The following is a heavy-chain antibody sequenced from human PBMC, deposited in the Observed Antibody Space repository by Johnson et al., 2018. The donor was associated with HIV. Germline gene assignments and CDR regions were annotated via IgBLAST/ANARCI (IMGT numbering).Heavy chain of an antibody. Sequence: VQLVESGGGVVQAGRSLRLSCAASGFTSSSYDMHWVRHATGKGLEWVSAIGTAGDTYYPASVQGRFTISTQNAKNTLFLQMNSLKTEDTAVYYCARRTYCTGDSCSSGLGTFDLWGQGTMVTVSS. V-gene: IGHV3-13*01. J-gene: IGHJ3*01. CDR1: GFTSSSYD. D-gene: IGHD2-15*01. CDR2: IGTAGDT. CDR3: ARRTYCTGDSCSSGLGTFDL.